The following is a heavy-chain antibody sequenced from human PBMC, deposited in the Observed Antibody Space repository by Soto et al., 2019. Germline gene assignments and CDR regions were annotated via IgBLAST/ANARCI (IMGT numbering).Heavy chain of an antibody. CDR2: ISSASSTE. CDR3: ARVSNWGFDY. CDR1: GFIFSDYS. D-gene: IGHD7-27*01. J-gene: IGHJ4*02. Sequence: EVQLVESGGGLVQPGGSLGLSCAASGFIFSDYSMNWVRQAPGKGPEWVSYISSASSTEHYAGSVKGRFTISRDNAKNSLYLQMNSLRAEDTAVYYCARVSNWGFDYWGQGTLGSVSS. V-gene: IGHV3-48*01.